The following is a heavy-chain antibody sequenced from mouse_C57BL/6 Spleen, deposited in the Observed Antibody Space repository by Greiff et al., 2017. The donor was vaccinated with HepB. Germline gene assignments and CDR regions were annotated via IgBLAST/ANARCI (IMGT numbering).Heavy chain of an antibody. J-gene: IGHJ4*01. CDR3: ARTGLMDY. CDR1: GFTFSDYG. Sequence: EVKLVVSGGGLVQPGGSLKLSCAASGFTFSDYGMAWVRQAPRKGPEWVAFISNLAYSIYYADTVTGRFTISRENAKNTLYLEMSSLRSEDTAMYYCARTGLMDYWGQGTSVTVSS. CDR2: ISNLAYSI. D-gene: IGHD3-1*01. V-gene: IGHV5-15*01.